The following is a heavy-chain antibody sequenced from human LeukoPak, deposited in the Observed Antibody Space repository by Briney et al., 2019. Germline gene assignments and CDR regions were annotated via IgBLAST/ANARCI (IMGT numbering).Heavy chain of an antibody. J-gene: IGHJ3*02. Sequence: GGSLRLSCAASAFTFSSYAMSWVRQAPGKGLEWVSTISGSGGSTYYADSVKGRFTISRDNAKNSLYLQMNSLRAEDTALYYCAKDFIAAAGTTSDAFDIWGLGTMVTVSS. CDR3: AKDFIAAAGTTSDAFDI. V-gene: IGHV3-23*01. CDR1: AFTFSSYA. D-gene: IGHD6-13*01. CDR2: ISGSGGST.